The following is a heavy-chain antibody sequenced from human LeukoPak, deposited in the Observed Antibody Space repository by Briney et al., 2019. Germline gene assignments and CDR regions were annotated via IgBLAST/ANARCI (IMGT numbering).Heavy chain of an antibody. CDR3: ARARCERCAFDI. Sequence: PSETLSLTCTVSGGSISSYYWSWIRQPAGKGQEWIGRIYTSGSPNYTPSLNSRVTMSVATSKTQFSLKLGSVTAADTAVYYCARARCERCAFDIWGQGTMVTVSS. V-gene: IGHV4-4*07. J-gene: IGHJ3*02. CDR2: IYTSGSP. CDR1: GGSISSYY. D-gene: IGHD2-21*01.